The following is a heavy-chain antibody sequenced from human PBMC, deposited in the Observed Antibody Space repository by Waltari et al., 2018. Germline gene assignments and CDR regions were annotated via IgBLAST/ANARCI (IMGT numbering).Heavy chain of an antibody. CDR1: GDSLSGTGAP. V-gene: IGHV6-1*01. Sequence: QVQLKQSGPGLVRPSQTLSLTCVISGDSLSGTGAPWNWIRPSPSRGLAWLGRTDHTSKWNYDYAVSVEGRITIIPDTSKNQVSLQLDSVTPEDSAVYYCVRDTPSSWTLLDVWGQGTLVTVSS. CDR3: VRDTPSSWTLLDV. D-gene: IGHD6-13*01. J-gene: IGHJ4*02. CDR2: TDHTSKWNY.